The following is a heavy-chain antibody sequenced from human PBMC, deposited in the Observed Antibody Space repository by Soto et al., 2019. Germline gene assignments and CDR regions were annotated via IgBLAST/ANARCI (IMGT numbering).Heavy chain of an antibody. CDR3: AHRRKDSGSHNAFGV. Sequence: QITLKESGPTVVKPTQTLTLTCTFSGFSLNTYGVGVAWIRQPPGKALEWLALSYWDDDDRYSPSLRSRLIITKDTSKNQVVLTITNMDPMDTATYYCAHRRKDSGSHNAFGVWGQGTMVTVSS. J-gene: IGHJ3*01. V-gene: IGHV2-5*02. CDR1: GFSLNTYGVG. D-gene: IGHD3-22*01. CDR2: SYWDDDD.